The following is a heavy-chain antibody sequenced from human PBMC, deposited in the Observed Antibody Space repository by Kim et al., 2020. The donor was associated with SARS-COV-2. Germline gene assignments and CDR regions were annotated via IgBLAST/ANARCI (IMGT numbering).Heavy chain of an antibody. Sequence: ASVKVSCKASGYTFTSYYMHWVRQAPGQGLEWMGIINPSGGSTSYAQKFQGRVTMTRDTSTSTVYMELSSLRSEDTAVYYCARLPRGFGELFSLRSAYFDYWGQGTLVTVSS. V-gene: IGHV1-46*01. J-gene: IGHJ4*02. CDR2: INPSGGST. CDR3: ARLPRGFGELFSLRSAYFDY. D-gene: IGHD3-10*01. CDR1: GYTFTSYY.